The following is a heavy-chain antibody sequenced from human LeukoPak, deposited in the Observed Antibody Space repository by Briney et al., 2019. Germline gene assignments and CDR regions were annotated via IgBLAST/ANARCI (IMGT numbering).Heavy chain of an antibody. CDR2: ISTYNGNT. J-gene: IGHJ4*02. CDR1: GYTFTNYG. V-gene: IGHV1-18*01. Sequence: ASVKVSCKASGYTFTNYGISWVRQAPGQGLEWMGWISTYNGNTNYAQKLQGRVTMTTDTSTSTAYMELRSLRSDDTVVYYCARGYQLLWSDYWGQGTLVTVSS. CDR3: ARGYQLLWSDY. D-gene: IGHD3-10*01.